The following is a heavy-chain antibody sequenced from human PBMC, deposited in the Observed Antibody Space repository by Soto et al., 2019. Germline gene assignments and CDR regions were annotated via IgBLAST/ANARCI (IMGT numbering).Heavy chain of an antibody. Sequence: SLTCGISGYRVSSNSAAWNWIRQSPSIGLERLGSTYYRSKWYNYYAVSLKSRITINPDTSKNQFSLQLNSLTPEDTAVYYCAREGDYDSWSGDPSQHQYYGDDXWGRGT. J-gene: IGHJ3*01. V-gene: IGHV6-1*01. CDR1: GYRVSSNSAA. D-gene: IGHD3-3*01. CDR3: AREGDYDSWSGDPSQHQYYGDDX. CDR2: TYYRSKWYN.